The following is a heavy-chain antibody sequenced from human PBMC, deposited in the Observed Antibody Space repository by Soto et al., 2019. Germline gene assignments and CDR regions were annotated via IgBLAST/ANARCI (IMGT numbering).Heavy chain of an antibody. CDR1: GVTFSSYA. V-gene: IGHV1-69*01. CDR3: ARTVVGATAYYGMDV. D-gene: IGHD1-26*01. J-gene: IGHJ6*02. CDR2: IIPIFGTA. Sequence: QVQLVQSGAEVKKPGSSVKVSCKASGVTFSSYAISWVRQAPGQGLEWMGGIIPIFGTANYAQKFQGRVTITADESTSPAYMELSSLSAEDTAVYYCARTVVGATAYYGMDVWGQGTTVTVSS.